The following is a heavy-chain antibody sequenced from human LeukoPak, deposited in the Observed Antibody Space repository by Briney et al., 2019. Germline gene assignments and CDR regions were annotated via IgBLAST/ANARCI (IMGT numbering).Heavy chain of an antibody. D-gene: IGHD3-16*02. CDR3: ARHYPYYYYMDV. J-gene: IGHJ6*03. Sequence: PLETLSLTCTVSGGSIRSSGYYWGWIRQPPGKGLEWIGNIYYSGSTYYNPSLKSRATISQDTSNNQFSLKLSSVTAADTAVYYCARHYPYYYYMDVWGKGTTVTVSS. CDR1: GGSIRSSGYY. CDR2: IYYSGST. V-gene: IGHV4-39*01.